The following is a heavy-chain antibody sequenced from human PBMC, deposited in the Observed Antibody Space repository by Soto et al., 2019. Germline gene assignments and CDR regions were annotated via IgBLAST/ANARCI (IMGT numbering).Heavy chain of an antibody. J-gene: IGHJ5*02. CDR3: ARDVILGYCSSTSCPPNWFDP. CDR2: ISSSSSTI. V-gene: IGHV3-48*01. Sequence: GGSLRLSCAASGFTFSSDSMNWVRQAPGKGLEWVSYISSSSSTIYYADSVKGRFTISRDNAKNSLYLQMNSLRAEDTAVYYCARDVILGYCSSTSCPPNWFDPWGQGTLVTVSS. D-gene: IGHD2-2*01. CDR1: GFTFSSDS.